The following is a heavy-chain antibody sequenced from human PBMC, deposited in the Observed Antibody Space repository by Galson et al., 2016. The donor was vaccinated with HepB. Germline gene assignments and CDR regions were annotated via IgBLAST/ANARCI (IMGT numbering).Heavy chain of an antibody. CDR2: IVVGSGNT. D-gene: IGHD2-2*01. CDR1: GFTFTSSA. J-gene: IGHJ4*02. Sequence: SVKVSCKASGFTFTSSAMQWVRQARGQRLEWIGWIVVGSGNTDYAQKFQERVTITRDMSTSTAYMELSSLRSEDTAVYYCAAALSYFSITSCYWPLYYWGQGTLVTVSS. V-gene: IGHV1-58*02. CDR3: AAALSYFSITSCYWPLYY.